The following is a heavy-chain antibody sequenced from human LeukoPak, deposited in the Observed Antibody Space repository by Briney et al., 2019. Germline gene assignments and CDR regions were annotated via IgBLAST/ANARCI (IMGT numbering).Heavy chain of an antibody. V-gene: IGHV3-7*01. D-gene: IGHD3-10*01. Sequence: GGSLRLSCAASGLTFGSYWMTWVRQAPGKGLEWVANIKVDGTEKYYVDSVKGRFTISRDNAKNSLYLQMNSLRVEDTAVYYCAKVAKYYYGSETYYFFEHWGQGTPVTASS. CDR2: IKVDGTEK. CDR1: GLTFGSYW. CDR3: AKVAKYYYGSETYYFFEH. J-gene: IGHJ4*02.